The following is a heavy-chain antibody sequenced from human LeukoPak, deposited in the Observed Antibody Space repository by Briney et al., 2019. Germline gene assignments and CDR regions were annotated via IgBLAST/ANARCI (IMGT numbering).Heavy chain of an antibody. V-gene: IGHV1-58*01. CDR1: GFTFTSSA. Sequence: GASVKVSCKASGFTFTSSAVQWVRQARGQRLEWIGWIVVGSGNTNYAQKFQGRVTMTEDTSTDTAYMELSSLRSEDTAVYYCATVSIAARPDNAFDIWGQGTMVTVSS. CDR3: ATVSIAARPDNAFDI. CDR2: IVVGSGNT. D-gene: IGHD6-6*01. J-gene: IGHJ3*02.